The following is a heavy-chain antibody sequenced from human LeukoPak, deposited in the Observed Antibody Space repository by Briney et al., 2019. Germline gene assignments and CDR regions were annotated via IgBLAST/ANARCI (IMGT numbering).Heavy chain of an antibody. D-gene: IGHD5/OR15-5a*01. J-gene: IGHJ6*02. CDR1: GGSISSSSYY. V-gene: IGHV4-39*01. CDR3: ARHGPLYEYFYYNMDV. Sequence: ASETLSLTCTVSGGSISSSSYYWSWIRQPPGKGLEWIGNIYYSGSTYYNPSLKSRVTISVDTSKNQFSLKLSSVTAADTAVYYCARHGPLYEYFYYNMDVWGQGTTVTVSS. CDR2: IYYSGST.